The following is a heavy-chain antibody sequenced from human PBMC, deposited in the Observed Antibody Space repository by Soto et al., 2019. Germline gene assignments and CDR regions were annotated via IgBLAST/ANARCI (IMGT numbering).Heavy chain of an antibody. CDR3: AGYCSGGSCPLDAFDI. V-gene: IGHV1-69*01. CDR1: GGTFSSYA. CDR2: IIPIFGTA. D-gene: IGHD2-15*01. J-gene: IGHJ3*02. Sequence: QVQLVQSGAEVKKPGSSVKVSCKASGGTFSSYAISWVRQAPGQGLEWMGGIIPIFGTANYAQQFQGRVTITADESTSTAYMELSSLRSEDTAVYYCAGYCSGGSCPLDAFDIWGQGTMVTVSS.